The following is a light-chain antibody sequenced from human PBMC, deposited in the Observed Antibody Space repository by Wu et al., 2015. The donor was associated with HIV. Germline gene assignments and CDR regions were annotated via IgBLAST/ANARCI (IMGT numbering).Light chain of an antibody. V-gene: IGKV1-27*01. CDR2: GTS. CDR3: QNYDDAPLV. CDR1: PGMSNY. Sequence: DIQMTQSPSSLSASIGDRVTITCRTSPGMSNYVVWYQQKPGKVPKLLVYGTSTLQSGVPSRFSGSGSGTDFTLTINSLQPEDVATYYCQNYDDAPLVFGGGTKVEIK. J-gene: IGKJ4*01.